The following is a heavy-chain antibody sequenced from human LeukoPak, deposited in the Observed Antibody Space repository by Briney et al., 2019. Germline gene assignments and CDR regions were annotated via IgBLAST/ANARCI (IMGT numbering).Heavy chain of an antibody. CDR2: INGGNGNT. Sequence: ASVKVPCKASGYTFTNYAMHWVRQAPGQRPEWMGWINGGNGNTKYSQKFQGRVTMTTDTSTSTAYMELRSLRSDDTAVYYCARTSDLGYYFGMDVWGQGTTVTVSS. CDR3: ARTSDLGYYFGMDV. J-gene: IGHJ6*02. V-gene: IGHV1-3*01. CDR1: GYTFTNYA.